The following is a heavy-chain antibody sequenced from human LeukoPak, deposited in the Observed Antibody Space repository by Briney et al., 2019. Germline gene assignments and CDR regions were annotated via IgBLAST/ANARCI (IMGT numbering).Heavy chain of an antibody. V-gene: IGHV4-34*01. Sequence: PSETLSLTCAVYGGSFSGYYWTWIRQPPGKGLEWIGEINHSGSTNYNPSLKSRVTISVDTPKNQFSLKLTSVTAADTAVYYCARGYSSGFNWFDPWGQGTLSPSPQ. CDR2: INHSGST. CDR1: GGSFSGYY. D-gene: IGHD6-19*01. CDR3: ARGYSSGFNWFDP. J-gene: IGHJ5*02.